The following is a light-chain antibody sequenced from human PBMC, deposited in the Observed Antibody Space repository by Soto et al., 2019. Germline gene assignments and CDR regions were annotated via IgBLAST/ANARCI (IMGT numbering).Light chain of an antibody. Sequence: DIQMTQSPSSLSASVGDRVTITCRASQSIKNSLNWYQQRPGKAPKFLIYAASSLQRGVPSRFSGSGYGTDFTLTISSLQPEDFATYYCQQSYTTPLYTFGQGTKLEIK. V-gene: IGKV1-39*01. CDR1: QSIKNS. J-gene: IGKJ2*01. CDR3: QQSYTTPLYT. CDR2: AAS.